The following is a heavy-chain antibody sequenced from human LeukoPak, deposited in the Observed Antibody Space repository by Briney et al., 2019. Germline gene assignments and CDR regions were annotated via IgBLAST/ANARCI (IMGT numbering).Heavy chain of an antibody. V-gene: IGHV1-2*06. D-gene: IGHD3-9*01. CDR2: INPNSGGT. J-gene: IGHJ4*02. CDR3: ARETVYYDILTGYVY. CDR1: GYTFTGYY. Sequence: GASVKVSCKASGYTFTGYYMHWVRQAPGQGLEWMGRINPNSGGTNYAQKFQGRVTMTRDTSISTAYMELSRLRSDDTAVYYCARETVYYDILTGYVYWGQGTLVTVSS.